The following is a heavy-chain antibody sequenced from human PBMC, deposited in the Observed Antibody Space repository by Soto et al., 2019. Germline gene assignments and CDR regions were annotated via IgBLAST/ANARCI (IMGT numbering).Heavy chain of an antibody. Sequence: SETLSLTCTVSGGSISSYYWSWIRQPPGKGLEWIGCIYYSGSTNYNPSLKSRVTISVDTSKKQFSLKLTSVTAADTAVYYCARGGYSYGRDYGMDVWGQGTTVTVYS. CDR1: GGSISSYY. D-gene: IGHD5-18*01. CDR3: ARGGYSYGRDYGMDV. V-gene: IGHV4-59*01. J-gene: IGHJ6*02. CDR2: IYYSGST.